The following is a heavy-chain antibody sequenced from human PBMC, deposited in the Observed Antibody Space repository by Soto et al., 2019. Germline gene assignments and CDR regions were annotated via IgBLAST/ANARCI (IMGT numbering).Heavy chain of an antibody. Sequence: EVQLLESGGGLVQPGGSLRLSCAASGFTFSSYAMSWVRQAPGKGLEWVSVFSGSGGSTYYADSVKGRFTISRDNSKNTLSLQMNSLRPEDTAVYYCAKRTSGWYFDYWGQGTLVTVPS. CDR2: FSGSGGST. V-gene: IGHV3-23*01. CDR1: GFTFSSYA. J-gene: IGHJ4*02. D-gene: IGHD6-19*01. CDR3: AKRTSGWYFDY.